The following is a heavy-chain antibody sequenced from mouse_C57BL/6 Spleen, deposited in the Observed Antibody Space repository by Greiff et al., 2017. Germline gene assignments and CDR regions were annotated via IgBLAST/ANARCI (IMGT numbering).Heavy chain of an antibody. CDR1: GYSFTGYF. D-gene: IGHD2-4*01. J-gene: IGHJ3*01. CDR3: ARENDYDGAWFAY. Sequence: EVQLQQSGPELVKPGDSVKISCKASGYSFTGYFMNWVMQSHGKSLEWIGRINPYNGDTFYNQKFKGKATLTVDKSSSTAHMELRSLTSEDSAVYYCARENDYDGAWFAYWGQETLVTVSA. CDR2: INPYNGDT. V-gene: IGHV1-20*01.